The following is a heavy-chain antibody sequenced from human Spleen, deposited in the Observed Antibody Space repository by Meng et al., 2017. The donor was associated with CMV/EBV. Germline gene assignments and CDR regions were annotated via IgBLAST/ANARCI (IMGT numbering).Heavy chain of an antibody. Sequence: QGSGPGLVKPWEALSLPCTGSGGPTINSSYYWGWIRQPPGKGLEWIGSIYYSGSTYYTPSLKSRVTISVDTSKNQFSLKLSSVTAADTAVYYCARDGTTVTTDWFDPWGQGTLVTVSS. CDR1: GGPTINSSYY. D-gene: IGHD4-17*01. J-gene: IGHJ5*02. CDR2: IYYSGST. V-gene: IGHV4-39*07. CDR3: ARDGTTVTTDWFDP.